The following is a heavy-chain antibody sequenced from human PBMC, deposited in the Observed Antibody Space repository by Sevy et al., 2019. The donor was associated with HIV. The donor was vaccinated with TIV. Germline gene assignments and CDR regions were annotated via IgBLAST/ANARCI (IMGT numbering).Heavy chain of an antibody. CDR1: GGSISSYY. J-gene: IGHJ6*03. V-gene: IGHV4-4*07. Sequence: PSETLSLTCTVSGGSISSYYWSWIRQPAGKGLEWIGRIYTSGSTNYNPSLKSRVTMSVDTSKNQFSLKLSSVTAADTAVYYCARETKYCSSTSCYFSNKKDYYYYYMDVWGKGTTVTVSS. CDR2: IYTSGST. D-gene: IGHD2-2*01. CDR3: ARETKYCSSTSCYFSNKKDYYYYYMDV.